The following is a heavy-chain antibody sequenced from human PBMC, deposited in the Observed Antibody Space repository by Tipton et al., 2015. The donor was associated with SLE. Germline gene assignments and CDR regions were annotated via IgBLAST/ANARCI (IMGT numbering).Heavy chain of an antibody. CDR1: GFTFSSYS. CDR3: ARFAGYTYAFDI. CDR2: ISSSSSYI. D-gene: IGHD5-12*01. J-gene: IGHJ3*02. V-gene: IGHV3-21*04. Sequence: GSLRLSCAASGFTFSSYSMNWVRQAPGKGLEWVSSISSSSSYIYYADSVKGRFTISRDNAKNSLYLQMNSLRAEDTAVYYCARFAGYTYAFDIWGQGTMVTVSS.